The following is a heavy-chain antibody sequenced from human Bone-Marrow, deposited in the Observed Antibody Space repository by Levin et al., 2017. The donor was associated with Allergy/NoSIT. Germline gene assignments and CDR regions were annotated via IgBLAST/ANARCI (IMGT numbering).Heavy chain of an antibody. CDR1: GFTFSSYA. CDR2: ISYDGSNK. D-gene: IGHD2-2*01. V-gene: IGHV3-30-3*01. J-gene: IGHJ6*02. CDR3: AREALGRSTSCYSCSGYYGMDV. Sequence: GESLKISCAASGFTFSSYAMHWVRQAPGKGLEWVAVISYDGSNKYYADSVKGRFTISRDNSKNTLYLQMNSLRAEDTAVYYCAREALGRSTSCYSCSGYYGMDVWGQGTTVTVSS.